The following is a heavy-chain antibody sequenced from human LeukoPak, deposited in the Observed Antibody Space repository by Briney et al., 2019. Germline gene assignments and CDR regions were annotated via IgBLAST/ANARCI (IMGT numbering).Heavy chain of an antibody. CDR2: TYYSGTT. CDR1: GGSISSYY. J-gene: IGHJ5*02. Sequence: SETLSLTCIVSGGSISSYYWSWIRQPPGKGLEWIGYTYYSGTTNYNPSLKSRVTISVDTSKNQFSLKLSSVSAADTAVYYCVREGYCTSTSCTNWFDPWGQGTLVTVSS. D-gene: IGHD2-2*01. CDR3: VREGYCTSTSCTNWFDP. V-gene: IGHV4-59*01.